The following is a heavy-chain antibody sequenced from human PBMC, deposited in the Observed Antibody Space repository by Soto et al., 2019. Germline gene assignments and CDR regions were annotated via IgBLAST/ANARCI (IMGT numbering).Heavy chain of an antibody. V-gene: IGHV3-15*01. CDR1: GFTFSNAW. CDR3: TTDRDIWGSYGVDY. Sequence: EVQLVESGGGLVKPGGSLRLSCAASGFTFSNAWMSWVRQAPGKGLEWDGRIKSKTDGGTTDYAAPVKGRFTISRDDSKNTLYLQMNSLKTEDTAVYYCTTDRDIWGSYGVDYWGQGTLVTVSS. CDR2: IKSKTDGGTT. D-gene: IGHD3-16*01. J-gene: IGHJ4*02.